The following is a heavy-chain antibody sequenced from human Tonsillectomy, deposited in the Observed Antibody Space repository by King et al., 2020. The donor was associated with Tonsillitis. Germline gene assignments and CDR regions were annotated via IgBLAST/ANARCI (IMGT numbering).Heavy chain of an antibody. V-gene: IGHV3-23*03. J-gene: IGHJ4*02. CDR3: AKDRSGFCSDGSCYASDS. D-gene: IGHD2-15*01. Sequence: VQLVESGGGLVQPGGSLRLSCAASGFTFRNYAMSWVRQAPGKGLGWVSVIYSAGGATFYADSVRGRFTISRDNSQNTLYLQMNSLRAEDTAVYYCAKDRSGFCSDGSCYASDSWGQGTLVTVSS. CDR2: IYSAGGAT. CDR1: GFTFRNYA.